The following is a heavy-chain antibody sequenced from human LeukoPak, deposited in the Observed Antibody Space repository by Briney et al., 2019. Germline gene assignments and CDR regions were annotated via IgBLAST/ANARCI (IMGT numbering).Heavy chain of an antibody. CDR1: GYTFTSYD. CDR3: ARREWLFRYYGMDV. CDR2: MNPNSGNT. V-gene: IGHV1-8*01. D-gene: IGHD3-3*01. J-gene: IGHJ6*02. Sequence: ASVKVSCKASGYTFTSYDINWVRQATGQGLEWMGWMNPNSGNTGYAQKFQGRVTMTRNTSISTAYMELSSLRSEDTTVYYCARREWLFRYYGMDVWGQGTTVIVSS.